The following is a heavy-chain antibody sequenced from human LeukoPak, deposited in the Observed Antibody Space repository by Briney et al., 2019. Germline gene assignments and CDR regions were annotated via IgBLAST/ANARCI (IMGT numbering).Heavy chain of an antibody. CDR1: GFTFSSYW. Sequence: GGSLRLSCAASGFTFSSYWMNWARQAPGKGLEWVASINHNGNVNYYVDSVKGRFTISRDNAKNSLYLQMNSLRAEDTAVYYCARTVEMATDKDAFDIWGQGTMVTVSS. V-gene: IGHV3-7*01. D-gene: IGHD5-24*01. CDR2: INHNGNVN. CDR3: ARTVEMATDKDAFDI. J-gene: IGHJ3*02.